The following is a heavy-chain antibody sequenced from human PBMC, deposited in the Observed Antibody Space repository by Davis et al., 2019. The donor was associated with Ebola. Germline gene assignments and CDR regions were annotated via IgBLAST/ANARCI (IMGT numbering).Heavy chain of an antibody. J-gene: IGHJ4*02. D-gene: IGHD3-22*01. CDR2: ISSSGSTI. Sequence: GESLKISCAASGFTFSSYEMNWVRQAPGKGLEWVSYISSSGSTIYYADSVKGRFTISRDNAKNSLYLQMNSLRAEDTAVYYCARAFPGYYDSSGYRDYWGQGTLVTVSS. CDR1: GFTFSSYE. CDR3: ARAFPGYYDSSGYRDY. V-gene: IGHV3-48*03.